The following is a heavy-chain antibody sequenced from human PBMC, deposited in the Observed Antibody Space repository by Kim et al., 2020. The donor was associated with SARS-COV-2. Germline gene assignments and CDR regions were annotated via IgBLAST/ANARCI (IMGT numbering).Heavy chain of an antibody. Sequence: SETLSLTCAVYGGSFSGYYWSWIRQPPGKGLEWIGEINHSGSTNYNPSLKSRVTISVDTSKNQFSLKLSSVTAADTAVYYCARGPRGIKGRVSAFDIWGQGTMVTVSS. CDR1: GGSFSGYY. V-gene: IGHV4-34*01. CDR3: ARGPRGIKGRVSAFDI. CDR2: INHSGST. J-gene: IGHJ3*02. D-gene: IGHD3-16*01.